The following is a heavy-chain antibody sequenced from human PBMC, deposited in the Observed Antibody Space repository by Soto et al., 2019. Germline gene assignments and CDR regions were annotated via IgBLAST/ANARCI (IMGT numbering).Heavy chain of an antibody. CDR1: GGTFSNYA. J-gene: IGHJ5*02. V-gene: IGHV1-69*15. CDR2: IIPIFGTT. Sequence: QVQLVQSGAELKKPGSSVKVSCKASGGTFSNYAITWVRQAPGQGLEWLGRIIPIFGTTDYAQKFQGRVTLAADESTPTADMDLSSLRSDDTAVYYCAKDGGREGYFGNWFDPWGQGTLVTVSS. CDR3: AKDGGREGYFGNWFDP. D-gene: IGHD2-15*01.